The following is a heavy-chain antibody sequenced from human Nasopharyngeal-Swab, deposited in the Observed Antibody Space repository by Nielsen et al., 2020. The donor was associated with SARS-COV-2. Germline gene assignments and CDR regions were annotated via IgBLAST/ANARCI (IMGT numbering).Heavy chain of an antibody. D-gene: IGHD2-15*01. V-gene: IGHV3-15*01. CDR2: IKSKTDGGTT. CDR1: GFTFSNAW. CDR3: TTGSPPGDIVVVVAANFDY. J-gene: IGHJ4*02. Sequence: GGSLRLSCAGSGFTFSNAWMSWVRQAPGKGLEWVGRIKSKTDGGTTDYAAPVKGRFTISRDDSKNTLYLQMNSLKTEDTAVYYCTTGSPPGDIVVVVAANFDYWGQGTLVTVSS.